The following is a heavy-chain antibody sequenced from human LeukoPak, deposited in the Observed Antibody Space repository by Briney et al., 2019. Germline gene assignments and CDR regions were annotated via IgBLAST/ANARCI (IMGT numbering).Heavy chain of an antibody. CDR3: TRTSGLKYYFDF. D-gene: IGHD6-19*01. CDR1: GFTFRHYA. J-gene: IGHJ4*02. Sequence: PGGSLRLSCAASGFTFRHYAMHWVRQAPGKGLDWVSVISFDGNTKYYADSLKGRFTISRDNSNDIVYLEIDSLRPEDTAIFYCTRTSGLKYYFDFWGRGTLVTVSS. V-gene: IGHV3-30*04. CDR2: ISFDGNTK.